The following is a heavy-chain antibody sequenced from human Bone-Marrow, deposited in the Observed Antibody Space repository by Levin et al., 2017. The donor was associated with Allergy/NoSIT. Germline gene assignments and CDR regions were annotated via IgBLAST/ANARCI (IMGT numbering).Heavy chain of an antibody. CDR1: GGAIGSGSSY. CDR2: VHYSGAT. Sequence: TPSETLSLTCTVSGGAIGSGSSYWGWIRQAPGKGLEWSGSVHYSGATYYNPSLRGRLIISVDTSKNQLSLTLTSVTAADTAVYYCARQSRVGGYDRGPTLGPADGYFDSWGQGTLVTVSS. CDR3: ARQSRVGGYDRGPTLGPADGYFDS. D-gene: IGHD3-16*01. J-gene: IGHJ4*02. V-gene: IGHV4-39*01.